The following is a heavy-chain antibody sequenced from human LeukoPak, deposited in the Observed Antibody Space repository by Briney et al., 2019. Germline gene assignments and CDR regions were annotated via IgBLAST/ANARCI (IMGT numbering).Heavy chain of an antibody. CDR3: ARDHCVSSGCYEDYYYGMDV. Sequence: ATVKVSCKASGYTFTGYYMQWVRQAPGQGLEWMVWINSNCGVTNYAQKFQVRVTMTRDTSISTAYMELSRLRSDDTAVYFCARDHCVSSGCYEDYYYGMDVWGRGTTVTVSS. CDR1: GYTFTGYY. J-gene: IGHJ6*02. V-gene: IGHV1-2*02. D-gene: IGHD2-2*01. CDR2: INSNCGVT.